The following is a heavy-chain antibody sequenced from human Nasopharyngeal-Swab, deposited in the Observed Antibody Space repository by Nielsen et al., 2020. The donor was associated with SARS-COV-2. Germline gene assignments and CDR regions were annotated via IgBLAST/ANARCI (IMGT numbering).Heavy chain of an antibody. Sequence: GESLKISCAASGFTFSSYSMNWVRQAPGKGLEWVSSISSSSSYIYYADSVKGRFTISRDNAKNSLYLQMNSLRDEDTAVYYCARVGIAAAGPGYYYYYGMDVWGQGTTVTVSS. CDR3: ARVGIAAAGPGYYYYYGMDV. CDR2: ISSSSSYI. CDR1: GFTFSSYS. J-gene: IGHJ6*02. D-gene: IGHD6-13*01. V-gene: IGHV3-21*01.